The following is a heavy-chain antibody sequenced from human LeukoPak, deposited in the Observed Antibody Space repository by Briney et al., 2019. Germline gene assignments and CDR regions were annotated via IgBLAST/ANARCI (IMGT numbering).Heavy chain of an antibody. CDR3: ARGRGHSGSRYFDN. V-gene: IGHV4-30-4*01. D-gene: IGHD5-12*01. CDR2: IYYIGSA. J-gene: IGHJ4*02. CDR1: GDSLNSGDYY. Sequence: NPSETLSLTCTVSGDSLNSGDYYWNWIRQPPGKGLEWIGYIYYIGSADYNPSLKSRVTISVDMSKNQFSLELNSVTAEDTAVYFCARGRGHSGSRYFDNWGQGTLVAVSS.